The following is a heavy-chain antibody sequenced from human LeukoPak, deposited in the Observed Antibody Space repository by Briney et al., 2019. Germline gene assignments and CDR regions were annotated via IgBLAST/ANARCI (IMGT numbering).Heavy chain of an antibody. J-gene: IGHJ6*03. V-gene: IGHV3-30*02. CDR2: IWSDGNNR. CDR3: AKDLGASVSGFHMDV. CDR1: GFSFRNYG. Sequence: PGGSLRLSCAASGFSFRNYGMHWVRQATGKGLEWVSFIWSDGNNRFYADSVKGRFTISRDNSKNMLFLQMDTLRAEDTALYYCAKDLGASVSGFHMDVWRKGTTVIVSS. D-gene: IGHD4/OR15-4a*01.